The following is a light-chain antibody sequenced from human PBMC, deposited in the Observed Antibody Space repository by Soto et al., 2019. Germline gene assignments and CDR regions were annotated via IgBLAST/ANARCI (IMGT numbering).Light chain of an antibody. CDR3: AAWYDSLNGYV. CDR1: TSNIGRNS. CDR2: SNN. V-gene: IGLV1-44*01. J-gene: IGLJ1*01. Sequence: QSVLTQPPSASGTPGQRVSISCSGSTSNIGRNSVSWYQQLPGTAPTLLIYSNNQRPSGVPDRFSGSKSGTSASLAISGLQSGDEADYYCAAWYDSLNGYVFGTGTKLTVL.